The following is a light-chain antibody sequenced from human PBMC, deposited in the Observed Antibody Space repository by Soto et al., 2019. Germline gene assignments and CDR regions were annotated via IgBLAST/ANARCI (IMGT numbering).Light chain of an antibody. CDR3: SSYAGSNKAV. Sequence: QSLPTQPPSASGSPGQSVTISCTGTSSDVGVYNYVSWYQQHPSKAPKLMIYEVSERPSGVPDRFSGSKSGNTASLTVSGLQPEDGADYYCSSYAGSNKAVFGTGTKVTVL. CDR2: EVS. V-gene: IGLV2-8*01. CDR1: SSDVGVYNY. J-gene: IGLJ1*01.